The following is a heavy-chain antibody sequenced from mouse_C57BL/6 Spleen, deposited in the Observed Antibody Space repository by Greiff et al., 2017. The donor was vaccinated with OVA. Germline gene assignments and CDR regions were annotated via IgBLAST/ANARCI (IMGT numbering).Heavy chain of an antibody. Sequence: VQLQQPGAELVKPGASVKLSCKASGYTFTSYWMHWVKQRPGQGLEWIGMIHPYSGSTNYNEKFKSKATLPVDKSSSTAYMQLSSLTSEDSAVSYCASPITSVVARNWYVDVWGTGTTVTVSS. CDR2: IHPYSGST. D-gene: IGHD1-1*01. CDR1: GYTFTSYW. J-gene: IGHJ1*03. CDR3: ASPITSVVARNWYVDV. V-gene: IGHV1-64*01.